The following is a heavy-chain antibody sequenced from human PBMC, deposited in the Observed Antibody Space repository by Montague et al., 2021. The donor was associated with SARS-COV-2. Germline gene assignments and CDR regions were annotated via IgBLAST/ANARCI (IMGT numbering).Heavy chain of an antibody. CDR2: IYYSGGT. V-gene: IGHV4-39*01. CDR3: ARRKAGYCSGGSCYSAAVFDY. CDR1: GGSISSSSYY. D-gene: IGHD2-15*01. J-gene: IGHJ4*02. Sequence: SETLSLTCTVSGGSISSSSYYWGRIRQPPGKGLEWIGSIYYSGGTYYNPSLKSRVTISVDTSKNQFSLKLSSVTAADTAVYYCARRKAGYCSGGSCYSAAVFDYWGQGTLVTVSS.